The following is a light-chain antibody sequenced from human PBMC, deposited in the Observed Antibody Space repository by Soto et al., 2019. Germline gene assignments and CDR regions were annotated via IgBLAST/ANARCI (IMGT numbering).Light chain of an antibody. J-gene: IGKJ2*01. CDR3: LQHGTPPHP. CDR2: GAS. V-gene: IGKV3-20*01. CDR1: QSGSTTH. Sequence: EIVLTQSPGTLSLSPGERDTLSCRASQSGSTTHFAWHQQKPGQAPRLLIYGASNRATGIPDRFSGSGSGTDLILSISILEPEDFAAYYCLQHGTPPHPFGQGTKLEIK.